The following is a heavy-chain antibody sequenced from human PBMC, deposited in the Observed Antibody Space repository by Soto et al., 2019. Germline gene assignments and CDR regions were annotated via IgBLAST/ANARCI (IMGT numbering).Heavy chain of an antibody. V-gene: IGHV4-31*03. CDR1: GGSISSGGYY. CDR3: ARPRLRWYFDL. CDR2: IYYSGST. D-gene: IGHD4-17*01. J-gene: IGHJ2*01. Sequence: QVQLQESGPGLVKPSQTLSLTCTVSGGSISSGGYYWSWIRQHPGKGLEWIGYIYYSGSTYYNPSLKSXXTXSXXTSKNQFSLKLSSVTAADTAVYYCARPRLRWYFDLWGRGTLVTVSS.